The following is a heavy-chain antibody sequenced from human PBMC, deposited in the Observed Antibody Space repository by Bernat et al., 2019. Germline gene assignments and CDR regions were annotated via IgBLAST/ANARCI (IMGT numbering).Heavy chain of an antibody. Sequence: QVQLQESGPGLVKPSETLSLTCTVSGGSISSYYWSWIRQPPGKGLEWIGNIYYRGTTNYNPSLKSRVTTSVDTSKNQFSLKLTSVTAADTAVYFCARAPSSSWPNGFDYWGQGTLVTVSS. D-gene: IGHD6-13*01. J-gene: IGHJ4*02. CDR2: IYYRGTT. CDR3: ARAPSSSWPNGFDY. V-gene: IGHV4-59*01. CDR1: GGSISSYY.